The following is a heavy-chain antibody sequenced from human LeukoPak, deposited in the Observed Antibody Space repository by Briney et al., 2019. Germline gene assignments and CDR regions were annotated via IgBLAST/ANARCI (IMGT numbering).Heavy chain of an antibody. CDR3: ARDYDSSSWYEGSWFDP. Sequence: PGGSLRLSCAASGFTFSSYSMNWVRQAPGKGLEWVSSISSNSSYIYYADSVKGRFTISRDNAKNSLYLQMNSLRAEDTAVYNCARDYDSSSWYEGSWFDPWGQGTLVTVSS. D-gene: IGHD6-13*01. J-gene: IGHJ5*02. V-gene: IGHV3-21*01. CDR1: GFTFSSYS. CDR2: ISSNSSYI.